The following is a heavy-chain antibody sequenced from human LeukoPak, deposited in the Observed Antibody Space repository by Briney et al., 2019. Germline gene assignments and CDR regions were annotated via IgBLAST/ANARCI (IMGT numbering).Heavy chain of an antibody. CDR3: ARDWEDGSGANWSDP. D-gene: IGHD3-10*01. V-gene: IGHV1-69*01. CDR1: GGTFSSYA. CDR2: IIPIFGTA. J-gene: IGHJ5*02. Sequence: ASVKVSCKASGGTFSSYAISWVRQAPGQGLEWMGGIIPIFGTANYAQKFQGRVTITADESTSTAYMELSSLRPEDTAVYYCARDWEDGSGANWSDPWGQGTLVTVSS.